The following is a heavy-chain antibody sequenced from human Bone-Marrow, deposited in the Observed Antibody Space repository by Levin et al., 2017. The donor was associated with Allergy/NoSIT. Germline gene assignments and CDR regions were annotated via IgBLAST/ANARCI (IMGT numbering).Heavy chain of an antibody. V-gene: IGHV3-30-3*01. J-gene: IGHJ6*02. CDR1: GFTFSSYA. CDR2: ISYDGSNK. CDR3: ARGGGGSCYSSMDL. D-gene: IGHD2-15*01. Sequence: GGSLRLSCAASGFTFSSYAMHWVRQAPGKGLEWVAVISYDGSNKYYADSVKGRFTISRDNSKNTLYLQMNSLRAEDTAVYYCARGGGGSCYSSMDLWGQGTTVTVSS.